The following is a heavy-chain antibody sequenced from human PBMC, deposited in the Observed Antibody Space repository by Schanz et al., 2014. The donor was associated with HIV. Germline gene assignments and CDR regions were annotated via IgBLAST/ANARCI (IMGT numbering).Heavy chain of an antibody. J-gene: IGHJ6*02. V-gene: IGHV3-30*18. Sequence: QVQLVESGGGVVQPGRSLRLSCAASGFTFSSYGMYWVRQAPGKGLEWVAVISYDGRNKYYADSVKGRLTISRDNSKNSLSLLIKSLRAEDAAVYYCAKDRNYYESKYRGKGNYYYYYGMDVWGQGTTVTVSS. CDR3: AKDRNYYESKYRGKGNYYYYYGMDV. CDR1: GFTFSSYG. D-gene: IGHD3-22*01. CDR2: ISYDGRNK.